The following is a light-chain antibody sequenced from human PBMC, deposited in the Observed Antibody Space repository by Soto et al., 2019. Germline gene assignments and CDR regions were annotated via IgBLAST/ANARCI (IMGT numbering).Light chain of an antibody. CDR1: SSNIGSNY. Sequence: QSVLTQPPSASGTPGQRVTISCSGSSSNIGSNYVYWYQQLPGTAPKLLIYSTNQRPSGVHDRVSGYKSGTSASLAISGLRSEDEAEYYCAAWDESLSGSWVFGGGTKLTVL. CDR3: AAWDESLSGSWV. J-gene: IGLJ3*02. CDR2: STN. V-gene: IGLV1-47*02.